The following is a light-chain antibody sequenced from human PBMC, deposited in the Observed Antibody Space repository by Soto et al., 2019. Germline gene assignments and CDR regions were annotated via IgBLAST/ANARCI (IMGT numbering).Light chain of an antibody. V-gene: IGKV3D-15*01. CDR3: QHYNSYSEA. Sequence: ILMTQSRASLSVSPGETATLSCRSSQSVTNNQFAWFRQKPGQAPRLLIWGVSNRATGIPDRFSGSGSGTDFTLTISSLQPDDFATYYCQHYNSYSEAFGQGTKVDNK. CDR1: QSVTNN. J-gene: IGKJ1*01. CDR2: GVS.